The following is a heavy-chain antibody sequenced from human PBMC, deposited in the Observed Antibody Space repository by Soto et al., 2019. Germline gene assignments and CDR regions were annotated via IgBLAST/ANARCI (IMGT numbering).Heavy chain of an antibody. V-gene: IGHV4-31*03. J-gene: IGHJ6*02. D-gene: IGHD3-22*01. CDR1: SGSLSGGGYF. CDR2: IYYTGST. Sequence: QVQLQESGPGLVKPSETLSLTCTVSSGSLSGGGYFWTWIRQHPGKGLEWIGYIYYTGSTSYNPSLKSRVAISIDTSMKQISLKLSSVTAADTAVYYCARDVHYFDSSGYYYYYGLDVWGQGTTVTVSS. CDR3: ARDVHYFDSSGYYYYYGLDV.